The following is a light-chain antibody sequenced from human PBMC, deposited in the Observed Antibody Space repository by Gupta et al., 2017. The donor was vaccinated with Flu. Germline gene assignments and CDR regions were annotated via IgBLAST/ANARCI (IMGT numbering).Light chain of an antibody. Sequence: DIQMTQSPSSLSASVGDRVTITCRASQDISRSLNWYQQKPGRAPKLLIYGASSLHSGVPSRFSGSGYGTDFTLTINSRQPEDFAAYYCQQSYSYPLYTFGQGTSLDI. CDR1: QDISRS. V-gene: IGKV1-39*01. CDR3: QQSYSYPLYT. J-gene: IGKJ2*01. CDR2: GAS.